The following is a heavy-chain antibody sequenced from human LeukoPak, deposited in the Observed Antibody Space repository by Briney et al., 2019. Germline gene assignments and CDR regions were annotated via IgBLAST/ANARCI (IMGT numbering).Heavy chain of an antibody. CDR3: ARVVYYYDSSGYPNAFDM. CDR1: GFTFSSYA. V-gene: IGHV3-23*01. J-gene: IGHJ3*02. D-gene: IGHD3-22*01. Sequence: GGSLRLSCAASGFTFSSYAMSWVRQAPGKGLEWVSAISGSGGSTYYADSVKGRFTISRDNAKNTLYLQMYSLRAEDTAVYYCARVVYYYDSSGYPNAFDMWGQGTMVTVSS. CDR2: ISGSGGST.